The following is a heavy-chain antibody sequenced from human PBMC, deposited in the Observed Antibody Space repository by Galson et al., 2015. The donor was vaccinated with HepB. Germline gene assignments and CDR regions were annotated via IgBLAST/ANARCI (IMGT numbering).Heavy chain of an antibody. J-gene: IGHJ4*02. CDR1: GFTFGDYA. CDR3: TRNHCSGGSCYSDY. CDR2: IRSKAYGGTT. D-gene: IGHD2-15*01. V-gene: IGHV3-49*03. Sequence: SLRLSCAASGFTFGDYAMSWFRQAPGKGLEWVGFIRSKAYGGTTEYAASVKGRFTISRDDSKSIAYLQMNSLKTEDTAVYYCTRNHCSGGSCYSDYWGQETLVTVSS.